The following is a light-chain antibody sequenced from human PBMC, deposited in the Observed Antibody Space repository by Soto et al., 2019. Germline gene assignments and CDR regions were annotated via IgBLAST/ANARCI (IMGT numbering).Light chain of an antibody. V-gene: IGLV2-18*02. Sequence: QSVLTQPPSVSGSPGQSVTISCTGTSSDVGNYDRVSWYQQPPGTAPKLVIYEVSNRPSGVPDRFSGSKSGNTASLTISGLQTEDEGDYFCTSYTSSRTVLFGGGTKLTV. J-gene: IGLJ2*01. CDR1: SSDVGNYDR. CDR3: TSYTSSRTVL. CDR2: EVS.